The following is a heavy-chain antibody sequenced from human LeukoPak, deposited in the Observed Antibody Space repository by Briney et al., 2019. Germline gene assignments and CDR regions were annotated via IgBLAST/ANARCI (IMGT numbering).Heavy chain of an antibody. CDR2: IGISSGNT. J-gene: IGHJ4*02. Sequence: GGSLRLSCAASGFTFSDYSMNWVRQAPGKGLEWISYIGISSGNTKYADSVKGRFTISGDSAKNSVYLQMNSLRVEDTAVYYCAGDFRYAFDNWGQGTLVTVSS. V-gene: IGHV3-48*04. D-gene: IGHD5-12*01. CDR3: AGDFRYAFDN. CDR1: GFTFSDYS.